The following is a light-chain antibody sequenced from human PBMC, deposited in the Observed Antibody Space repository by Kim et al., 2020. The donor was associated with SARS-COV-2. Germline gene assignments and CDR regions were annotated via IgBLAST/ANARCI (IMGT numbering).Light chain of an antibody. V-gene: IGKV3-20*01. J-gene: IGKJ1*01. CDR3: QQYGSSKRT. Sequence: EIVLTQSPGTLSLSPGERATLSCRGSQYVRNRYLAWFQQTPGQAPRLVIYGASSRATGIPDRFSGSGSGTDFTLTNSRLEPEDFAVYYCQQYGSSKRTFGRGTKVDIK. CDR1: QYVRNRY. CDR2: GAS.